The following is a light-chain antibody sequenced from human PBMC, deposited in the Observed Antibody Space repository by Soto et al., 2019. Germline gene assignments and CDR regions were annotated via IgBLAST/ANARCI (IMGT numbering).Light chain of an antibody. J-gene: IGLJ1*01. CDR3: SSHTSTSTPPYV. V-gene: IGLV2-14*03. CDR1: SSDVGGYDY. Sequence: QSALTQPASVSGSPGQSITISCPGTSSDVGGYDYVSWYQHHPGEAPKLMIYDVSNRPSGVSNRFSGSKSGNTASLTISGLQAEDEADYYCSSHTSTSTPPYVFGTGTKLTVL. CDR2: DVS.